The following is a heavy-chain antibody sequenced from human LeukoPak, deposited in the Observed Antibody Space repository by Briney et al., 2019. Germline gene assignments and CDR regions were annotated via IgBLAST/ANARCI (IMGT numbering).Heavy chain of an antibody. CDR2: IYPGDSDT. V-gene: IGHV5-51*01. J-gene: IGHJ5*02. Sequence: GESLKISCKGSGYIFTSYWIAWVRQMPGKGLEWMGIIYPGDSDTRYSPSFQGQVTISADKSISTAYLQWSSLKASDTAMYYCARRLGYCSSTSCYAWFDPWGQGTLVTVSS. D-gene: IGHD2-2*01. CDR1: GYIFTSYW. CDR3: ARRLGYCSSTSCYAWFDP.